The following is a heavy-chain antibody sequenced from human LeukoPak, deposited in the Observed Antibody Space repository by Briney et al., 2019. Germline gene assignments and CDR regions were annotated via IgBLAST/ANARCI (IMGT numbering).Heavy chain of an antibody. CDR3: AKEFGSSWFGVRYYYYYYYMDV. CDR1: GFTFSSYS. V-gene: IGHV3-21*01. Sequence: PGGSLRLSCAASGFTFSSYSMNWVRQAPGKGLEWVSSISSSSSYIYYADSVKGRFTISRDNAKNSLYLQMNSLRAEDTAVYYCAKEFGSSWFGVRYYYYYYYMDVWGKGTTVTVSS. J-gene: IGHJ6*03. CDR2: ISSSSSYI. D-gene: IGHD6-13*01.